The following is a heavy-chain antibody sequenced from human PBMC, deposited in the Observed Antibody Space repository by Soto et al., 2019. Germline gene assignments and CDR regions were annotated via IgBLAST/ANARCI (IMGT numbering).Heavy chain of an antibody. J-gene: IGHJ4*02. CDR3: ARHGKFASNTNYFDF. CDR1: GYSFSNSW. V-gene: IGHV5-51*01. D-gene: IGHD2-2*01. CDR2: IYPSDSDT. Sequence: GESLKISCKASGYSFSNSWIAWVRQMPGKGLECMGIIYPSDSDTRYSPSFQGQVTISVDKSINTAYLQWSSLKASDTAIYFCARHGKFASNTNYFDFWGQGTQVTVSS.